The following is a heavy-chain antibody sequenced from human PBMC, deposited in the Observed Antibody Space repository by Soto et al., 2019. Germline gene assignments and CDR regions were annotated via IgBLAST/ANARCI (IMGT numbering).Heavy chain of an antibody. CDR2: IYYSGST. CDR3: ARRYGGAFDI. J-gene: IGHJ3*02. CDR1: GGSISSYY. D-gene: IGHD4-17*01. V-gene: IGHV4-59*01. Sequence: QVQLQESGPGLVKPSETLSLTCTVSGGSISSYYWSWIRQPPGKGLEWIGYIYYSGSTNYNPSLKSRVPISVDMSKSQFSLTLSSVTAADPAVYYCARRYGGAFDIWGQGTMVTVSS.